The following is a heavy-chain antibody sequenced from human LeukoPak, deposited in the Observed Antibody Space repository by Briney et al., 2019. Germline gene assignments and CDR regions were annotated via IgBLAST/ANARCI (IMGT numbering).Heavy chain of an antibody. CDR2: ISYDGSNK. V-gene: IGHV3-30*18. J-gene: IGHJ4*02. CDR3: AKDPQRGDYLDY. D-gene: IGHD2-15*01. CDR1: GFTFSSYG. Sequence: GRSLRLSCAASGFTFSSYGMHWVRQAPGKGLEWVAVISYDGSNKYYADSVKGRFTISRDNSKNTLYLQMNSLRAEDTAVYYCAKDPQRGDYLDYWSQGTLVTVSS.